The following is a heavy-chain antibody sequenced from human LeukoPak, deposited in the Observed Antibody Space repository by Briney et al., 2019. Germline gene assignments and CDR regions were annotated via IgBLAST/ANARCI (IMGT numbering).Heavy chain of an antibody. CDR2: IKTKTEDGAT. Sequence: GGSLRLSCAASGFTFSNARMNWVRQAPGKGLEWGGRIKTKTEDGATDYSAPVKARFTISRDDSKTTLYLQMNGLKTEDTAIYYCTTYVGATAYWGQGTLVTVSS. CDR3: TTYVGATAY. J-gene: IGHJ4*02. D-gene: IGHD1-26*01. V-gene: IGHV3-15*01. CDR1: GFTFSNAR.